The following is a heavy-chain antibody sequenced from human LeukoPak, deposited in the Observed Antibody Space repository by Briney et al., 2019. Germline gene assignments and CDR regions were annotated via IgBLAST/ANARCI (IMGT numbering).Heavy chain of an antibody. CDR1: GYSISSGYY. CDR3: ARVACSGGSCYHSFDH. J-gene: IGHJ4*02. D-gene: IGHD2-15*01. V-gene: IGHV4-38-2*01. CDR2: IYHSGST. Sequence: SETLSLTCAVSGYSISSGYYWGWIRQPPGKGLEWIGSIYHSGSTYYNPSLKSRVTISVDTSKNQFSLKLSSVTAADTAVYYCARVACSGGSCYHSFDHWGQGTLVTVSS.